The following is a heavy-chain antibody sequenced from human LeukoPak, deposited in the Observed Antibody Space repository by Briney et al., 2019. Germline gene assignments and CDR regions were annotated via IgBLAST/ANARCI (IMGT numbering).Heavy chain of an antibody. J-gene: IGHJ4*02. CDR2: ISSRSTYI. D-gene: IGHD3-22*01. Sequence: PGGSLRLSCAASGFTFSDYGMSWVRQAPGKGLEWVSAISSRSTYIYYADSLKGRLTISTGNANNSLYLQMDSLRAEDTAVYYCARDTNIGSGGYFLDYWGQGALVTVSS. CDR1: GFTFSDYG. CDR3: ARDTNIGSGGYFLDY. V-gene: IGHV3-21*01.